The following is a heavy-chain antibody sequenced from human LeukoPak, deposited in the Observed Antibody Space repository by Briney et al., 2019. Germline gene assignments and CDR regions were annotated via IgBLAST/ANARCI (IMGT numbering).Heavy chain of an antibody. J-gene: IGHJ4*02. CDR3: ARLRIAARRGTYFDY. CDR2: IYYSGST. V-gene: IGHV4-39*01. CDR1: GGSISSSSYY. Sequence: SETLSLTCTVSGGSISSSSYYWGWIRQPPGKGLEWIGSIYYSGSTYYNPSLKSRVTISVDTSKNQFSLKLSSVTAADTAVYYCARLRIAARRGTYFDYWGQGTLVTVSS. D-gene: IGHD6-6*01.